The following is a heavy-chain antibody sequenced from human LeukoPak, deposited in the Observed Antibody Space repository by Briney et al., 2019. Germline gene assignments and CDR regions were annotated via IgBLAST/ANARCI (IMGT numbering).Heavy chain of an antibody. D-gene: IGHD2-15*01. CDR2: INQRGSS. Sequence: SETLSLTCGVFGGSFSGYYWTWLRQPPGKGLEWIGQINQRGSSHYNPSRRSRVTISVDTSKTQFSLKLTYVTAADTAVYYCARDKFCSDTGSCNIGLFDFWGQGALVTVSS. CDR3: ARDKFCSDTGSCNIGLFDF. J-gene: IGHJ4*02. CDR1: GGSFSGYY. V-gene: IGHV4-34*01.